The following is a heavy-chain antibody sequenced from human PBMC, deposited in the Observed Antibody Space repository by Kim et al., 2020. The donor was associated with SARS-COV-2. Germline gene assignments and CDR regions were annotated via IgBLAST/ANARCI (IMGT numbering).Heavy chain of an antibody. V-gene: IGHV3-30*18. J-gene: IGHJ4*02. CDR1: GFTFSSYG. Sequence: GGSLRLSCAASGFTFSSYGMHWVRQAPGKGLEWVAVISYDGSNKYYADSVKGRFTISRDNSKNTLYLQMNSLRAEDTAVYYCAKSGVGGSTSAFDYWGQGTLVTVSS. CDR2: ISYDGSNK. CDR3: AKSGVGGSTSAFDY. D-gene: IGHD2-2*01.